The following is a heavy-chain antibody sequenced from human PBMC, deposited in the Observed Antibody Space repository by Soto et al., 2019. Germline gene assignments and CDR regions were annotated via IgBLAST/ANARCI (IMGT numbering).Heavy chain of an antibody. CDR2: INHSGST. D-gene: IGHD3-22*01. CDR3: ARGLQDSSGYYPHDAFDI. V-gene: IGHV4-34*01. J-gene: IGHJ3*02. Sequence: SETLSLTCAVYGGSFSGYYWSWIRQPPGKGLEWIGEINHSGSTNYNPSLKSRVTISVDTSKNQFSLKLSPVTAADTAVYYCARGLQDSSGYYPHDAFDIWGQGTMVTVSS. CDR1: GGSFSGYY.